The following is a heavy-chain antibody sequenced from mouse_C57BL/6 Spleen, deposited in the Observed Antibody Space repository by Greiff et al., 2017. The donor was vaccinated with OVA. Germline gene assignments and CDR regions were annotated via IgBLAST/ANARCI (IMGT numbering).Heavy chain of an antibody. J-gene: IGHJ1*03. Sequence: VQLQQSGPELVKPGASVKISCKASGYTFTDYYMNWVKQSHGKSLEWIGDINPNNGGTSYNQKFKGKATLTVDKSSSTAYMELRSLTSEDSAVYYCARDTYYGNYGWYFDVWGTGTTVTVSS. CDR1: GYTFTDYY. D-gene: IGHD2-10*01. CDR2: INPNNGGT. V-gene: IGHV1-26*01. CDR3: ARDTYYGNYGWYFDV.